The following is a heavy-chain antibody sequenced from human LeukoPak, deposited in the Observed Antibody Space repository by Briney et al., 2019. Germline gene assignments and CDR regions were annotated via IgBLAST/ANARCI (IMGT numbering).Heavy chain of an antibody. CDR1: GFHLSNYA. V-gene: IGHV3-23*01. CDR2: ISGSGGSI. D-gene: IGHD6-19*01. J-gene: IGHJ4*02. CDR3: ARSIAVAGTGGCY. Sequence: GGSLRLSCAASGFHLSNYAMNWVRQAPGQGLEWVSFISGSGGSIHYADSVKGRFTISRDTAQNSLYLQMNSPRAEDTAVDYCARSIAVAGTGGCYWGQGTLVTVSS.